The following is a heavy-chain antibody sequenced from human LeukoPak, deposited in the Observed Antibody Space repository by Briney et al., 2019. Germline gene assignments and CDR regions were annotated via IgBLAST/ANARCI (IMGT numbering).Heavy chain of an antibody. CDR1: GFTFSDYG. CDR3: AKGYWSGYSFDNWFDP. V-gene: IGHV3-30*02. D-gene: IGHD3-3*01. J-gene: IGHJ5*02. CDR2: IRYDGSNK. Sequence: GGSLRLSCAASGFTFSDYGMHWVRQAPGKGLEWVAFIRYDGSNKYYADSVKGRFTISRDNSRNTLYLQMNTLRAEDTAVYFCAKGYWSGYSFDNWFDPWGQGTLVTVSS.